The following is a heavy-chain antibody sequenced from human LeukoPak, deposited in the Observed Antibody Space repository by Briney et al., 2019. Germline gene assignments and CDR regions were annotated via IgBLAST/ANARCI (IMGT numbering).Heavy chain of an antibody. V-gene: IGHV3-53*01. Sequence: RRSLRLSCSASGFTVTTNYMSWVRQAPGKGLEWVSLIYSGGDTYYADSVKGRFTISRDNSKNTLYLQMNSLRAEDTAVYFCARVLDAKYFQHWGQGTLLTVSS. CDR3: ARVLDAKYFQH. CDR2: IYSGGDT. J-gene: IGHJ1*01. D-gene: IGHD3/OR15-3a*01. CDR1: GFTVTTNY.